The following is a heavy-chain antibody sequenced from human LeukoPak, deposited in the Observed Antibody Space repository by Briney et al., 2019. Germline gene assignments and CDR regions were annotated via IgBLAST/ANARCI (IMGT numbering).Heavy chain of an antibody. CDR3: ARVAWNDFWSGYYTGGAYYFDY. D-gene: IGHD3-3*01. CDR2: IYDSGST. Sequence: SETLSLTCTVSGGSIRSSYYYWGWIRQPPGRGLEWIGSIYDSGSTYYNPSLKSRVTISVDTSKNQFSLKLNSVTAADTAVYYCARVAWNDFWSGYYTGGAYYFDYWGQGTLVTVSS. CDR1: GGSIRSSYYY. V-gene: IGHV4-39*01. J-gene: IGHJ4*02.